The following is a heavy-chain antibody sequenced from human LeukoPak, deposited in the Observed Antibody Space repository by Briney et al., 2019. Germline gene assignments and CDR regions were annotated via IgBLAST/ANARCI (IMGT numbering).Heavy chain of an antibody. CDR2: IGSSGSTI. D-gene: IGHD3-16*01. Sequence: KPGGSLRLSCAASGFTFSDYYMNWIRQAPGKGLEWVSYIGSSGSTIHYADSVKGRFTISRDNAKNSLFLQMNSLRAEDTAVYYCARRVPNEVITDYFDYWGPGTLATVSS. J-gene: IGHJ4*02. CDR1: GFTFSDYY. CDR3: ARRVPNEVITDYFDY. V-gene: IGHV3-11*04.